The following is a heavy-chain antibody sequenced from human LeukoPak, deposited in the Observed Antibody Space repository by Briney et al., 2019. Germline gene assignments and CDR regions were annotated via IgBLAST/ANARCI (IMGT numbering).Heavy chain of an antibody. CDR1: GYSFTSYW. Sequence: GESLQISCKGSGYSFTSYWIGWVRQMPGKGLEWMGIIYPGDSDTRYSPSFQGQVTISADKSISTAYLQWSSLKASDTAMYYCARSSTVTTGSFDYWGQGTLVTVSS. CDR3: ARSSTVTTGSFDY. D-gene: IGHD4-17*01. CDR2: IYPGDSDT. J-gene: IGHJ4*02. V-gene: IGHV5-51*01.